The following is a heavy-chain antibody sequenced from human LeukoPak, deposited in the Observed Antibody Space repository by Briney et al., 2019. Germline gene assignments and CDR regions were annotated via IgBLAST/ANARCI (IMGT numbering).Heavy chain of an antibody. V-gene: IGHV3-30*02. D-gene: IGHD6-13*01. CDR1: GFTFSSYG. CDR2: IRYDGSNK. CDR3: ARGSAYSSSWHYY. J-gene: IGHJ4*02. Sequence: GGSLRLSCAASGFTFSSYGMHWVRQAPGKGLEWVAFIRYDGSNKYYADSVKGRFTISRDNSKNTLYLQMNSLRAEDTAVYYCARGSAYSSSWHYYWGQGTLVTVSS.